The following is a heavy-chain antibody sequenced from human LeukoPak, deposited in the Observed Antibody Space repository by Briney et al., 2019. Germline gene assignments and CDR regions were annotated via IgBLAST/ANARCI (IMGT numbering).Heavy chain of an antibody. CDR2: INHSGST. CDR3: ARARGGVTATIDDAFGI. CDR1: GGSFSGYY. D-gene: IGHD2-21*02. J-gene: IGHJ3*02. Sequence: PSETLSLTCAVYGGSFSGYYWSWIRQPPGKGLEWIGEINHSGSTNYNPSLKSRVTISVDTSKNQFSLKLSSVTAADTAVYYCARARGGVTATIDDAFGIWGQGTMVTVSS. V-gene: IGHV4-34*01.